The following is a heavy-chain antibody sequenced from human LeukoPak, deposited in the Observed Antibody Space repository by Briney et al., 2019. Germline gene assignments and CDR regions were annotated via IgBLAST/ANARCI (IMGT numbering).Heavy chain of an antibody. CDR3: ASLTVTGGSLSDY. CDR1: GFTFSNYD. Sequence: PGGSLRLSCVTSGFTFSNYDMNWVRQAPGKGLEWVSYIGNSGSSKYYVDSVKGRFTISRDNAKNSLYLQMNSLRAEDTAVYYCASLTVTGGSLSDYWGQGTLVTVSS. D-gene: IGHD2-15*01. V-gene: IGHV3-48*03. CDR2: IGNSGSSK. J-gene: IGHJ4*02.